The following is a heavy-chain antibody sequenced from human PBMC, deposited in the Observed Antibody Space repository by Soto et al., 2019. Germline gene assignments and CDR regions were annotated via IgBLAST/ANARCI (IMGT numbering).Heavy chain of an antibody. V-gene: IGHV1-2*02. Sequence: GGSVKVSCKASGYTFTGYYMHGVRQAPGQGLEWMGWMNPNSGGTNYAQKFQGSVTMTRDTSISTAYMELSRPRSDDTDVYYCARDLHGDYGYYYYGMDVWGQGTTVTVSS. CDR1: GYTFTGYY. CDR2: MNPNSGGT. J-gene: IGHJ6*02. D-gene: IGHD4-17*01. CDR3: ARDLHGDYGYYYYGMDV.